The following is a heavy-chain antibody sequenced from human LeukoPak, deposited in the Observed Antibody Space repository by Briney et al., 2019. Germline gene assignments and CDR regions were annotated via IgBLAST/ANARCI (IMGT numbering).Heavy chain of an antibody. CDR3: ARDCGSDCSQAFDI. CDR1: GFTFSRYW. Sequence: GSLRPPSAASGFTFSRYWLSWVRQPPGRGLEWLADIKQDGTQKYYVDSVEGRITISRDNVKNSLYLQMNSLRVEDTAEYYCARDCGSDCSQAFDIWGQGTMVTVSS. V-gene: IGHV3-7*03. J-gene: IGHJ3*02. D-gene: IGHD2-21*02. CDR2: IKQDGTQK.